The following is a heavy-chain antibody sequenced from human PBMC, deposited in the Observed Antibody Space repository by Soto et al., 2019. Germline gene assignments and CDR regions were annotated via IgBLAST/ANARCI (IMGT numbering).Heavy chain of an antibody. J-gene: IGHJ5*02. CDR3: ARSGDSSRWYGWFDP. CDR1: GGSISSYY. CDR2: IYYSGST. D-gene: IGHD6-13*01. Sequence: SETLSLTCTVSGGSISSYYWSWIRQPPGKGLEWIGYIYYSGSTNYNPSLKSRVTISVDTSKNQFSLKLSSVTAADTAGYYGARSGDSSRWYGWFDPWGQGTLVTVSS. V-gene: IGHV4-59*01.